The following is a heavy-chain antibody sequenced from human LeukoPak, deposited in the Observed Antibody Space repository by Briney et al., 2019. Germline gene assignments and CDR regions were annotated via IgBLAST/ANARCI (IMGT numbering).Heavy chain of an antibody. CDR1: GYSISSGYY. V-gene: IGHV4-38-2*02. CDR2: IYHSGST. J-gene: IGHJ3*02. D-gene: IGHD6-13*01. CDR3: ARRPRRGYSKLSWAFDI. Sequence: SETLSLTCSVSGYSISSGYYWGWIRQPPGKGLEWIGSIYHSGSTNYNPSLKSRVTISVDTSKNQFSLKLSSVTAADTAVYYCARRPRRGYSKLSWAFDIWDQGTMVTVSS.